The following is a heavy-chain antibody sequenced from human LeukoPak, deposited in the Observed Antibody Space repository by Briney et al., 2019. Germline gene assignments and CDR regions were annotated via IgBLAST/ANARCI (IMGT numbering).Heavy chain of an antibody. CDR1: GFTFSDYN. CDR2: ISRSGSTK. D-gene: IGHD2-15*01. J-gene: IGHJ6*03. Sequence: GGSLRLSCAASGFTFSDYNMRWIRQAPGKGLEWVSSISRSGSTKYYADSVKGRFTISRDNAKSSLYLQMNSLRAEDTAVYYCARAGRKSRGVDIVRKKETGYYYYMDVWGKGTTVTVSS. V-gene: IGHV3-11*04. CDR3: ARAGRKSRGVDIVRKKETGYYYYMDV.